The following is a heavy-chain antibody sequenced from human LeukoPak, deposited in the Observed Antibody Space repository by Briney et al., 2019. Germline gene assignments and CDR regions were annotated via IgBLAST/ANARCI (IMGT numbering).Heavy chain of an antibody. CDR1: GFTVSSNY. V-gene: IGHV3-48*01. CDR3: ARDSMYAFDI. J-gene: IGHJ3*02. Sequence: SGGSLRLSCAASGFTVSSNYMNWVRQAPGKGLEWISYFSTSSGTISYADSVKGRFTISRDNAKNSLYLQMNSLRAEDTAVYYCARDSMYAFDIWGQGTMVTVSS. CDR2: FSTSSGTI. D-gene: IGHD2-2*01.